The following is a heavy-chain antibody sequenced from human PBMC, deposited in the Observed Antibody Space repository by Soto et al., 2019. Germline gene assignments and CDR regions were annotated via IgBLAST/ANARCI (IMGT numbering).Heavy chain of an antibody. CDR3: ARPEYVDNNDYCGMDV. J-gene: IGHJ6*02. V-gene: IGHV1-69*08. D-gene: IGHD3-16*01. CDR2: IIPILGAV. Sequence: QVQLVQSGAEVKKPGSSVRVSCKASGGSFTNYTFIWVRQAPRQGLEWMARIIPILGAVNYAQKFQGRVTITADKSTRTVHMDLSSLRSDDTAVYYCARPEYVDNNDYCGMDVWGQGTTVTVSS. CDR1: GGSFTNYT.